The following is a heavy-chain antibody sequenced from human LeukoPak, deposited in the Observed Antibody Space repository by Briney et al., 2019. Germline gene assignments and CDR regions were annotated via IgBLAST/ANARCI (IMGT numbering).Heavy chain of an antibody. CDR1: GFTFSSYG. J-gene: IGHJ4*02. V-gene: IGHV3-30*02. D-gene: IGHD2-2*01. Sequence: GGSLRLSCAASGFTFSSYGMHWVRQAPGRGRGWVAFIRYDGSNKYYADSVKGRFTISRDNSKNTLYLQMNSLRAEDTAVYCCANKPAATFDYWGQGTLVTVSS. CDR2: IRYDGSNK. CDR3: ANKPAATFDY.